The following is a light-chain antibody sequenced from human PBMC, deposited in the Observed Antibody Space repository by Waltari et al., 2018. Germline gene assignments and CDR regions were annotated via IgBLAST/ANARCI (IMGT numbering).Light chain of an antibody. V-gene: IGKV1-39*01. CDR1: QNIGTY. J-gene: IGKJ3*01. CDR2: VAS. Sequence: DIQMTQSPPYLSASIGDRVTITCRSSQNIGTYLNWYLHKPGKAPKLLISVASSLQSGVSSRFRGGGSGTDFSLTIVSLQPEDFATYYCQQSHSLPFTFGPGTKVEIE. CDR3: QQSHSLPFT.